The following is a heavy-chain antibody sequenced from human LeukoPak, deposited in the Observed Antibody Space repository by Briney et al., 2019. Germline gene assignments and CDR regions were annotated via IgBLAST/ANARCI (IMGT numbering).Heavy chain of an antibody. V-gene: IGHV4-34*01. CDR3: ARGPGYSSGSTVGSYFDY. D-gene: IGHD6-19*01. J-gene: IGHJ4*02. CDR2: INHSGST. CDR1: GGSFSGYY. Sequence: PSETLSLTCAVYGGSFSGYYWSWIRQPPGKGLEWIGEINHSGSTNYNPSLKSRVPTSVDTSKNQFSLKLSSVTAADTAVYYCARGPGYSSGSTVGSYFDYWGQGTLVTVSS.